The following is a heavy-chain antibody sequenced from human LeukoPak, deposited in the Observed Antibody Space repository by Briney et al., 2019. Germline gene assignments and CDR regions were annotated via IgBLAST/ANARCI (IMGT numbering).Heavy chain of an antibody. Sequence: PSETLSLTCTVSGGSVSSAGYYWSWIRQPPGKGLEFIGYIHYSGSTNYNPSLKSRVTISVATSKNQFSLKLSSVTAADTAVYYCARGSTLYYDILTGYYTPGPFDTWGQGTMFTVSS. D-gene: IGHD3-9*01. CDR2: IHYSGST. CDR3: ARGSTLYYDILTGYYTPGPFDT. J-gene: IGHJ3*02. V-gene: IGHV4-61*08. CDR1: GGSVSSAGYY.